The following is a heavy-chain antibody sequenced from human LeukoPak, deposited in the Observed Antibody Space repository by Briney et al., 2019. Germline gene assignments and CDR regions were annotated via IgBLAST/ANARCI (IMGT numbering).Heavy chain of an antibody. CDR2: INEDGSVK. CDR3: ARRYGSGKDYYYYMDV. CDR1: GFIFSDYW. D-gene: IGHD3-10*01. Sequence: HPGGSLRLSCAASGFIFSDYWMTWVRQAPGKGLEWLTNINEDGSVKHYVDSVKGRFTISRDNAKRSLYLQMNSLRAEDTALYYCARRYGSGKDYYYYMDVWGKGTTVTVSS. V-gene: IGHV3-7*03. J-gene: IGHJ6*03.